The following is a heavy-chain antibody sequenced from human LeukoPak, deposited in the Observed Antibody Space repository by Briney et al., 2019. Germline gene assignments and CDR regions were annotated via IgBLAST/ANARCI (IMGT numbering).Heavy chain of an antibody. J-gene: IGHJ4*02. CDR2: INHSGST. Sequence: SETLSLTCAVYGGSFSGYYWSWIRQPPGKGLEWIGEINHSGSTNYNPSLKSRVTISVDTSKNQFSLKLSSVTAADTAVYYCAVKVRIAAIRYWGQGTLVTVSS. D-gene: IGHD6-6*01. V-gene: IGHV4-34*01. CDR3: AVKVRIAAIRY. CDR1: GGSFSGYY.